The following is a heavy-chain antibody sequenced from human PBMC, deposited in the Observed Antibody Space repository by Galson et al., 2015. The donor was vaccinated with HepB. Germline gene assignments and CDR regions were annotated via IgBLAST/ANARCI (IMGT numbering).Heavy chain of an antibody. J-gene: IGHJ4*02. Sequence: SLRLSCAASGFTFSSQAIHWVRQAPGKGLEWVAVISSAGSNKYYADSVKGRFTISRDNSKNTLYLQMNSLRPEDTAVYSCARESFGVVNLDYWGQGTPVTVSS. CDR3: ARESFGVVNLDY. CDR2: ISSAGSNK. CDR1: GFTFSSQA. V-gene: IGHV3-30-3*01. D-gene: IGHD3-3*01.